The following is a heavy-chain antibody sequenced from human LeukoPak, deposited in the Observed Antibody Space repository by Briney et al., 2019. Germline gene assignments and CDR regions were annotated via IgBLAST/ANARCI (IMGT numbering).Heavy chain of an antibody. D-gene: IGHD3-10*01. CDR1: GFTFSRYW. CDR2: INSDGSST. V-gene: IGHV3-74*01. CDR3: AKDFGELASYYMDV. J-gene: IGHJ6*03. Sequence: PGGSLRLSCAASGFTFSRYWMHWVRQAPGKGLVWVSRINSDGSSTSYADSVRGRFTISRDNAKNTLYLQMNSLGAGDTAVYYCAKDFGELASYYMDVWGKGTTVTVSS.